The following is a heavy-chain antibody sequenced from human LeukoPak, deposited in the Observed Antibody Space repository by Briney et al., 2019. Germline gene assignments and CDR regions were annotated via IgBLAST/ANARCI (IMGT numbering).Heavy chain of an antibody. CDR1: GFTVSSNY. Sequence: GGSLRLSCAASGFTVSSNYTSWVRQAPGKGLEGVSVIYSGGSTYYADSVKGRFTISRDNSKNTLYLQMNSLRAEDTAVYYCARDKSRGVIGYWGQGTLVTVSS. J-gene: IGHJ4*02. CDR2: IYSGGST. CDR3: ARDKSRGVIGY. V-gene: IGHV3-66*01. D-gene: IGHD3-16*02.